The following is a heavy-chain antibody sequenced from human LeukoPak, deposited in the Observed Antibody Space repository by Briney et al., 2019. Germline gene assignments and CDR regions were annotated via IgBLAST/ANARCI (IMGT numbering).Heavy chain of an antibody. CDR1: GFTFSNTW. J-gene: IGHJ4*02. CDR2: IKSKTDGGTT. CDR3: TTGDHDFVF. Sequence: GGSLRLSCAASGFTFSNTWMTWVRQAPGKGLEWVGRIKSKTDGGTTDYAAPVRGRFTISRGDSKNTLYLQMNTLKTEDTALYYCTTGDHDFVFWGQGTLVTVSS. V-gene: IGHV3-15*01. D-gene: IGHD3-16*01.